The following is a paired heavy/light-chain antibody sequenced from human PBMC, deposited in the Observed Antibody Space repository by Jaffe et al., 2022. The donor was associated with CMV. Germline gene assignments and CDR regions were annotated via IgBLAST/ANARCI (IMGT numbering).Heavy chain of an antibody. CDR1: GLIFDNYA. CDR2: ISWNSVRI. V-gene: IGHV3-9*01. Sequence: EVQLVESGGGLVQPGRSLRLSCVGSGLIFDNYAMHWVRQAPGKGLEWVSGISWNSVRIGYADSVKGRFTISRDNAQNSLYLQMNSLTDEDTALYYCVKDRHRYYYDSGDYYDPYYYYAMDVWGQGTTVTVSS. J-gene: IGHJ6*02. D-gene: IGHD3-22*01. CDR3: VKDRHRYYYDSGDYYDPYYYYAMDV.
Light chain of an antibody. V-gene: IGKV3-20*01. CDR2: GVS. J-gene: IGKJ4*01. Sequence: EIVLTQSPGTLSLSPGERATLSCRASQSIRSSYLVWYQQKLGQAPRLLIYGVSSRAAGIPDRFSGSNSGTDFILTISRLEPEDSAVYFCQQYARSPLTFGGGTKVEIK. CDR3: QQYARSPLT. CDR1: QSIRSSY.